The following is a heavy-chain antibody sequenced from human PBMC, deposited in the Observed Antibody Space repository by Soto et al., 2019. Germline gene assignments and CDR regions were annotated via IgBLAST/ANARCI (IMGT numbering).Heavy chain of an antibody. CDR2: IIPIFGTA. CDR3: ARDRGVRLTIFGVVINEYNWFDP. CDR1: GGTFSSYA. Sequence: ASVKVSCKASGGTFSSYAISWVRQAPGQGLEWMGGIIPIFGTANYAQKFQGRVTITADESTSTAYMELSSLRSEDTAVYYCARDRGVRLTIFGVVINEYNWFDPWGQGTLVTVSS. V-gene: IGHV1-69*13. J-gene: IGHJ5*02. D-gene: IGHD3-3*01.